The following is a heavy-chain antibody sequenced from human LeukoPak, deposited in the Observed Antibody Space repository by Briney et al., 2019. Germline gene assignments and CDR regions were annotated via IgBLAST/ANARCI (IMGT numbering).Heavy chain of an antibody. D-gene: IGHD3-10*01. J-gene: IGHJ5*02. CDR1: GGSTSSDNHL. CDR2: MYYSGTS. Sequence: PSETLSLTCTVSGGSTSSDNHLWGWVRQPPGEGLEWIGFMYYSGTSYYNASLKSRVTISVDTSKNQFSLKLSSVTAADTAVYYCARRGSGKNWFDPWGQGTLVTVSS. CDR3: ARRGSGKNWFDP. V-gene: IGHV4-39*01.